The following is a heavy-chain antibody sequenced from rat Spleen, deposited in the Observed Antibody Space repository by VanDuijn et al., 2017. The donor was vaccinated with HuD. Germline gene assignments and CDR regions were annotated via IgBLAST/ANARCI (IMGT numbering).Heavy chain of an antibody. D-gene: IGHD2-7*01. CDR1: GFSFGDYA. J-gene: IGHJ1*01. V-gene: IGHV5-17*01. Sequence: EVQLVESGGGLVQPGRSLKFSCAASGFSFGDYAMAWVRQAPGRGLEWIASITNASGRTYSSDFVKGRFTVSRDNAKSTLYLQMDSLRSDDTATYYCVREGYLRDWYFDFWGPGTMVTVSS. CDR3: VREGYLRDWYFDF. CDR2: ITNASGRT.